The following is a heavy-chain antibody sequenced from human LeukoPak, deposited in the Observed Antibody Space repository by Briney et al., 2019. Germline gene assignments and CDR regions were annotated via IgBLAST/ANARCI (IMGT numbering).Heavy chain of an antibody. Sequence: PSETLSLTCTVSGGSICSYYWTWIRQPAGKGLEWIGRIYTSGSTNYNPSLKSRVTMSVDTSKNQFSLELSSVTAADTAVYYCARAYCSGGSCYSGFDYWGQGTLVTVSS. CDR2: IYTSGST. V-gene: IGHV4-4*07. J-gene: IGHJ4*02. D-gene: IGHD2-15*01. CDR3: ARAYCSGGSCYSGFDY. CDR1: GGSICSYY.